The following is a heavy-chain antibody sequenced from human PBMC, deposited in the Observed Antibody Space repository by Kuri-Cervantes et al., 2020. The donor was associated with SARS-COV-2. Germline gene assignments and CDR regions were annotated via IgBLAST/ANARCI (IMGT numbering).Heavy chain of an antibody. CDR1: GGSISSYY. J-gene: IGHJ4*02. CDR2: IYYSGST. V-gene: IGHV4-59*08. Sequence: ESLKISCTVSGGSISSYYWSWIRQPPGKGLEWIGYIYYSGSTNYNPSLKSRDTISVDTSKNQFSLKLSSVTAADTAVYYCARQGSSGWYLGYWGQGTLVTVSS. CDR3: ARQGSSGWYLGY. D-gene: IGHD6-19*01.